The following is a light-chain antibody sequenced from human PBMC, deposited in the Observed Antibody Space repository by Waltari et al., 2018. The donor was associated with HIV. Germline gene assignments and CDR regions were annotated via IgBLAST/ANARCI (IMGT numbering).Light chain of an antibody. J-gene: IGKJ4*01. CDR2: VGS. V-gene: IGKV2-28*01. CDR1: PSLLHGNGNKY. CDR3: MQALQTPRT. Sequence: DIVLTQSPVSLPVTPGEAASISCGSSPSLLHGNGNKYLDWYLQRPGQPPKLLIYVGSNRASGVPDKFSGSGSGTNFTLKISKVEADDVGIYYCMQALQTPRTFGGGTKVEIK.